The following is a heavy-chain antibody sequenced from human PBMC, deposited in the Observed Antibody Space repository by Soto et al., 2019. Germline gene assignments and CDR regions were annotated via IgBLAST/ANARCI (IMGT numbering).Heavy chain of an antibody. D-gene: IGHD2-8*01. V-gene: IGHV5-51*01. Sequence: HGESLKISCKGSGYSFTSYWIAWVRQMPGKGLEWVGIIDPGDSDTRYSPSFQGQVTISVDKSISTAYLQWSSLKASDTAMYFCARLNGVAFHYWGQGTLVTVSS. CDR2: IDPGDSDT. CDR1: GYSFTSYW. J-gene: IGHJ4*02. CDR3: ARLNGVAFHY.